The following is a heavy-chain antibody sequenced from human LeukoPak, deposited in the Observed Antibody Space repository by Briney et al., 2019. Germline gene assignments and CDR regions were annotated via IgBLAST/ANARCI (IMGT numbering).Heavy chain of an antibody. D-gene: IGHD3-16*01. V-gene: IGHV3-23*01. Sequence: GGSLRLSCAASGFTLSSYSMSWVRQAPGKGLEWVAALSVGGGDTYYADSVKGRSTISRDISKSTLYLQMNGLRAEDTATYYCARDYTEGITWYYYFDYWGQGTLVSVSS. CDR3: ARDYTEGITWYYYFDY. J-gene: IGHJ4*02. CDR1: GFTLSSYS. CDR2: LSVGGGDT.